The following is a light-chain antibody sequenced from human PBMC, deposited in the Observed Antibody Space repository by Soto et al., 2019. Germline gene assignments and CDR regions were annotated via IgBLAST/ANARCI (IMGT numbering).Light chain of an antibody. CDR3: QQRSKWPPVLT. CDR1: QSVSSY. V-gene: IGKV3-11*01. CDR2: DAS. Sequence: EIVLTQSPATLSLSPGERATLSCRASQSVSSYLAWYQQKPGQAPRLLIYDASNSATGIPARFSGSGSGTDFTLTISSLEPEDFAVYYCQQRSKWPPVLTFGGGTKVEIK. J-gene: IGKJ4*01.